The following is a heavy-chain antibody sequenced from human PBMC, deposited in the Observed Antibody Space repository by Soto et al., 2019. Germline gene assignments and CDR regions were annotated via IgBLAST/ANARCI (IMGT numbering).Heavy chain of an antibody. J-gene: IGHJ5*02. CDR1: GESFRGQA. CDR3: AKPRSSLEWPPFEP. CDR2: INAGNSKT. V-gene: IGHV1-3*01. D-gene: IGHD3-3*01. Sequence: APVEVCCKASGESFRGQAIDWLRQAPGQRPEWLGWINAGNSKTYYSEKFEGRVTFTRDTLFLHMTNLRPEDTAVYYCAKPRSSLEWPPFEPWGHGTLVTVSS.